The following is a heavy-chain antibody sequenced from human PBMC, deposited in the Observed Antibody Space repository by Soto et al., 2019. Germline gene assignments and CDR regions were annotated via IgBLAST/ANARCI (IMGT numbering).Heavy chain of an antibody. V-gene: IGHV4-4*02. D-gene: IGHD1-20*01. CDR2: IYHGGST. J-gene: IGHJ6*02. CDR1: GGSISSSNW. CDR3: ARVAGHNWNINGMDV. Sequence: QVQLQESGPGLVKPSGTLSLTCDVSGGSISSSNWWSWVRQPPGKGLEWIGEIYHGGSTNYNPSLKSRVSISVDKSKNQFSLNLSSVTAADTGVYYCARVAGHNWNINGMDVWGQGTTVTVSS.